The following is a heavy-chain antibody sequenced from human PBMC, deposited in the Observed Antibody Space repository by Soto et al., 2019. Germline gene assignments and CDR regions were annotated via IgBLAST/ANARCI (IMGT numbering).Heavy chain of an antibody. J-gene: IGHJ4*02. V-gene: IGHV3-30*18. CDR3: AKDYRLQHYDFWSGCVDY. CDR1: GFTFSSYG. Sequence: GGSLRLSCAASGFTFSSYGMHWVRQAPGKGLEWVAVISYDGSNKYYADSVKGRFTISRDNSKNTLYLQMNSLRAEDTAVYYCAKDYRLQHYDFWSGCVDYWGQGTLVTVSS. D-gene: IGHD3-3*01. CDR2: ISYDGSNK.